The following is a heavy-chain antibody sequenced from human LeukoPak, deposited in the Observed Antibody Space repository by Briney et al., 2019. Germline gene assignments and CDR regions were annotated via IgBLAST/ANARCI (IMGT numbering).Heavy chain of an antibody. CDR2: INHSGST. CDR1: GGSFSGYY. CDR3: ARSLRYFDKYYFDY. J-gene: IGHJ4*02. D-gene: IGHD3-9*01. Sequence: PSETLSLTCAVYGGSFSGYYWSWIRQPPGKGLEWIGEINHSGSTNYNPSLKSRDTISVDTSKNQFSLKLSSVTAADTAVYYCARSLRYFDKYYFDYWGQGTLVTVSS. V-gene: IGHV4-34*01.